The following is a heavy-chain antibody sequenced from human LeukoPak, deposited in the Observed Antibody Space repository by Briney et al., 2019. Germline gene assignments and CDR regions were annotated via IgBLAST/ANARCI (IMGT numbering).Heavy chain of an antibody. J-gene: IGHJ4*02. CDR2: INSGSTNP. CDR1: GFIFSSYA. CDR3: ARDFLAAGDY. D-gene: IGHD6-13*01. Sequence: GGSLRLSCEASGFIFSSYAMNWIRQAPGKGLEWVASINSGSTNPYYADSVKGRFTISRDDAKKSLYLQMTSLRVEDTSVYYCARDFLAAGDYWGQGTLVTVSS. V-gene: IGHV3-21*01.